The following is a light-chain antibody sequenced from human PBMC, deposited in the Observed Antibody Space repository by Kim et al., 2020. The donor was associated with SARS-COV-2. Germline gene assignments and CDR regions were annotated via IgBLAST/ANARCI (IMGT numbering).Light chain of an antibody. CDR3: QSYTSAVWT. CDR1: QDISTY. J-gene: IGKJ1*01. CDR2: AAS. V-gene: IGKV1-27*01. Sequence: DIQLTQSPASLSASLGDRVTIACRASQDISTYLAWYQQKPGAVPRLLINAASVLQSGVPSRFRAGGSETDFTLTISSLQAEDVATYYCQSYTSAVWTFGQGTKVDIK.